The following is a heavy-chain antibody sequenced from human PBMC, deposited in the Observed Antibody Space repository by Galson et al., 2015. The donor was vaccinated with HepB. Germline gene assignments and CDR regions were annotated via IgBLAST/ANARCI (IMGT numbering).Heavy chain of an antibody. CDR2: ISYDGSNK. CDR3: ARTEDGMDV. CDR1: GFTFSSYA. D-gene: IGHD1-14*01. V-gene: IGHV3-30*04. J-gene: IGHJ6*02. Sequence: SLRLSCAASGFTFSSYAMHWVRQAPGKGLEWVAVISYDGSNKYYADSVKGRFTISRDNSKNTLYLQMNSLRAEDTAVYYCARTEDGMDVWGQGTTVTVSS.